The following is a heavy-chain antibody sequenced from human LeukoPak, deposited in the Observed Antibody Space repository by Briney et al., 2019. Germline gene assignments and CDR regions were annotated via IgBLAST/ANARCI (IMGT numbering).Heavy chain of an antibody. CDR1: GGSISSSSYY. D-gene: IGHD2-8*01. Sequence: SETLSLTCTVSGGSISSSSYYWGWIRQPPGKGLEWIGSIYYSGSTYYNPSLKSRVTILLDTSKNQFSLKLSSVTAADTAVYYCARHLTLNTQMAAPDAFDVWGQGTMVTVSS. CDR3: ARHLTLNTQMAAPDAFDV. J-gene: IGHJ3*01. V-gene: IGHV4-39*07. CDR2: IYYSGST.